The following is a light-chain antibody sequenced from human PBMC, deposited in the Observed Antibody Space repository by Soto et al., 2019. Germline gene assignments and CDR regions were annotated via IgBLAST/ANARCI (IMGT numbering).Light chain of an antibody. Sequence: EIVLPQYPATLSLSPGERATLSCRASQSVGESLVWYQQKPGQAPRLLIYGASSRATGIPDRFSGSGSGTDFTLTITRLEPEDFAVFYCQQYGTSEIIFGQGTRLEI. CDR2: GAS. J-gene: IGKJ5*01. V-gene: IGKV3-20*01. CDR1: QSVGES. CDR3: QQYGTSEII.